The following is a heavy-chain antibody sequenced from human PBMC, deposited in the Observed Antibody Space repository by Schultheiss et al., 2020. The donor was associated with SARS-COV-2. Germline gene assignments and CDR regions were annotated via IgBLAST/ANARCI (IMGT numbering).Heavy chain of an antibody. V-gene: IGHV3-11*04. J-gene: IGHJ4*02. CDR2: ISSSGSTI. CDR1: GFTFSDYS. D-gene: IGHD3-9*01. CDR3: ARHSWLDY. Sequence: GGSLRLSCAASGFTFSDYSMSWIRQAPGKGLEWLSYISSSGSTIYHADSVKGRFTISRDNAKRSLYLQMNSLRAEDTAVYYCARHSWLDYWGQGTLVTVSS.